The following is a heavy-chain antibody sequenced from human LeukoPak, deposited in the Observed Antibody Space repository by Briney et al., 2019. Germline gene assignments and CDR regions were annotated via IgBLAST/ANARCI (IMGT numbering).Heavy chain of an antibody. V-gene: IGHV4-61*02. Sequence: PSQTLSLTCTVSGGSISSGSYYWSWIRQPAGKGLEWIGRIYTSGSTNYNPSLKSRVTISVDTSKNQFSLKLSSVTAADTAVYYCAREGDLMVRGVLRYGMDVWGQGTTVTVSS. D-gene: IGHD3-10*01. CDR2: IYTSGST. CDR3: AREGDLMVRGVLRYGMDV. CDR1: GGSISSGSYY. J-gene: IGHJ6*02.